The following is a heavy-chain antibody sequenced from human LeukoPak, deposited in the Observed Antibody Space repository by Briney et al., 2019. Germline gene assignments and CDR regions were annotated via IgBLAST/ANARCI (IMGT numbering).Heavy chain of an antibody. CDR2: ISGSGGST. Sequence: GGSLRLSCAASGFTFSSYAMSWVRQAPGKGLEWVSAISGSGGSTYYADSVKGRFTISRDNSKNTLYLQMNSLRAEDTAVYYCAKDQLLGAAGAGDFQHWGQGTLVTVSS. V-gene: IGHV3-23*01. J-gene: IGHJ1*01. D-gene: IGHD6-13*01. CDR1: GFTFSSYA. CDR3: AKDQLLGAAGAGDFQH.